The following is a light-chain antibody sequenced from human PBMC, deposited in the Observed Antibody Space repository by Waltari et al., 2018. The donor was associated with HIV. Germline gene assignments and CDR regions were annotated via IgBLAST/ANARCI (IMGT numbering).Light chain of an antibody. Sequence: DTQLTQSPSSVSASVGASVSLTCRSSRDINTWFAWYQQKPGKAPNLLIYAASRLQRGVPSRFSGSGSGTNFTLTISSLQPEDFATYYCQQANSFPITFGGGTKVEI. CDR3: QQANSFPIT. V-gene: IGKV1-12*01. CDR1: RDINTW. J-gene: IGKJ4*01. CDR2: AAS.